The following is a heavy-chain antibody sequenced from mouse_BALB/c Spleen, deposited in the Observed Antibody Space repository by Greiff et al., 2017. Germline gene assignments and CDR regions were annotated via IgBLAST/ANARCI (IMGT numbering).Heavy chain of an antibody. CDR2: ISSGSSTI. D-gene: IGHD1-1*01. CDR3: ARSRTTGGLDY. Sequence: EVQGVESGGGLVQPGGSRKLSCAASGFTFSSFGMHWVRQAPEKGLEWVAYISSGSSTIYYADTVKGRFTISRDNPKNTLFLQMTSLRSEDTAMYYCARSRTTGGLDYWGQGTTLTVSS. J-gene: IGHJ2*01. V-gene: IGHV5-17*02. CDR1: GFTFSSFG.